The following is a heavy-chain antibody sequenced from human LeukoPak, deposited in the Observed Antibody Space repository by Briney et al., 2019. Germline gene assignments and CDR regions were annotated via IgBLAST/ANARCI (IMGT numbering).Heavy chain of an antibody. CDR2: INPNSGGT. J-gene: IGHJ1*01. CDR3: ARVRVSSSSWSRYFQH. CDR1: GYTFTSYY. D-gene: IGHD6-13*01. Sequence: ASVKVSCKASGYTFTSYYMHWVRQAPGQGLEWMGWINPNSGGTNYAQKFQGRVTMTRDTSISTAYMELSRLRSDDTAVYYCARVRVSSSSWSRYFQHWGQGTLVTVSS. V-gene: IGHV1-2*02.